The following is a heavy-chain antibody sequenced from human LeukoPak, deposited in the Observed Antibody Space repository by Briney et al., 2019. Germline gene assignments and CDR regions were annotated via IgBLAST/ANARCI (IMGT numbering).Heavy chain of an antibody. CDR3: AAGVVVRGVNFDY. CDR2: IVVGSGNT. D-gene: IGHD3-10*01. V-gene: IGHV1-58*02. CDR1: GYTFTSYG. Sequence: ASVKVSCKASGYTFTSYGISWVRQAPGQGLEWMGWIVVGSGNTNYAQKFQERVTITRDMSTSTAYMELSSLRSEDTAVYYCAAGVVVRGVNFDYWGQGTLVTVSS. J-gene: IGHJ4*02.